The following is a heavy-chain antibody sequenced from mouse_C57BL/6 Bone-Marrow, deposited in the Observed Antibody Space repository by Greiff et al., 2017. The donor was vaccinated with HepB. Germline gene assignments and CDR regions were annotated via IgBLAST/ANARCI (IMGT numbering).Heavy chain of an antibody. V-gene: IGHV1-64*01. CDR3: ARREYYGSSWAMDY. D-gene: IGHD1-1*01. CDR2: IHPNSGST. Sequence: VQLQQPGAELVKPGASVKLSCKASGYTFTSYWMHWVKQRPGQGLEWIGMIHPNSGSTNYNEKFKSKATLTVDKSSSTAYMQLSSLTSEDSAVYYCARREYYGSSWAMDYWGQGTSVTVSS. J-gene: IGHJ4*01. CDR1: GYTFTSYW.